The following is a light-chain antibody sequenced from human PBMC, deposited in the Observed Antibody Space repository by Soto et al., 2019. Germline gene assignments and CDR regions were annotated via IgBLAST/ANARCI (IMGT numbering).Light chain of an antibody. Sequence: QSALTQPASVSGSPGQSITISCTGTSSDVGGYNYVSWYQHHPGKAPKLMIYDVSNRPSGVSNRFSGSKSGNTASLTTYGLQAEDEADYYCSSYTSSSTLDVVGTGTKVPVL. J-gene: IGLJ1*01. CDR3: SSYTSSSTLDV. CDR1: SSDVGGYNY. CDR2: DVS. V-gene: IGLV2-14*03.